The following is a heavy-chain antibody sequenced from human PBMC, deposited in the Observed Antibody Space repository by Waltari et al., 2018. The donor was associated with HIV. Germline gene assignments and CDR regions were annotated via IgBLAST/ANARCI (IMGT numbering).Heavy chain of an antibody. CDR3: ARGNNWNDSPYYYYGMDV. V-gene: IGHV3-11*01. D-gene: IGHD1-1*01. CDR2: ISGSGDTV. J-gene: IGHJ6*02. CDR1: GITFSASY. Sequence: QVHLVESGGGLVKPGGSLRLSCAASGITFSASYMILHRQAPGKGLEWISYISGSGDTVHYTDSVKGRFTFSRDNAKNSLYLQMNSLRAEDAAVYYCARGNNWNDSPYYYYGMDVWGQGTTVTVSS.